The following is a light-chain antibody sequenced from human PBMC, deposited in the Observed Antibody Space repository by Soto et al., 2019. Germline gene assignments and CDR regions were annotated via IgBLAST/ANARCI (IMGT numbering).Light chain of an antibody. CDR3: QQSFSNLLHT. Sequence: DIQMTQSPSSLSASVGDRVTITCRASQSITTYLNWYQQKPGKAPKLLIYAASTLQSGVPSRFSGSGSGTDFTLTISSLQPEDFATYYCQQSFSNLLHTFGQGTKVEI. CDR2: AAS. J-gene: IGKJ2*01. CDR1: QSITTY. V-gene: IGKV1-39*01.